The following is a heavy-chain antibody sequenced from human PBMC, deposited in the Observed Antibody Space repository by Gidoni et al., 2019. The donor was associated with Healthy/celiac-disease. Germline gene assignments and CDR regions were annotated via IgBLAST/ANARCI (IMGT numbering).Heavy chain of an antibody. CDR2: IYYSGST. CDR1: GGSISSSSYY. V-gene: IGHV4-39*01. J-gene: IGHJ5*02. D-gene: IGHD3-22*01. CDR3: ARRMYYYDSSGYPFDP. Sequence: QLQLQESGPGLVKPSETLSLTCTVSGGSISSSSYYWGWIRQPPGKGLEWIGSIYYSGSTYYNPSLKSRVTISVDTSKNQFSLKLSSVTAADTAVYYCARRMYYYDSSGYPFDPWGQGTLVTVSS.